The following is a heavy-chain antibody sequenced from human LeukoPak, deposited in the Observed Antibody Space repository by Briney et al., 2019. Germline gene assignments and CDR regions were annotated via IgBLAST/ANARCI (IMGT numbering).Heavy chain of an antibody. CDR2: ISSGSTI. D-gene: IGHD3-16*02. CDR3: ARGDEMITFGGVIVD. V-gene: IGHV3-48*03. CDR1: GFTFSSYE. J-gene: IGHJ4*02. Sequence: GGSLRLSCAASGFTFSSYEMNWVRQAPGKGLEWVSYISSGSTIYYADSVKGRFTISRDNAKNSLYLQMNSLRAGDTAVYYCARGDEMITFGGVIVDWGQGTLVTVSS.